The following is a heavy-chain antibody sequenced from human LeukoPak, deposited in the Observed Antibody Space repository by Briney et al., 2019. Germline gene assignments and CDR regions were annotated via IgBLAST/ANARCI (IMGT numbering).Heavy chain of an antibody. CDR3: AKAVMAVAGTGNWFDP. V-gene: IGHV3-9*01. D-gene: IGHD6-19*01. Sequence: HPGGSLRLSCAASGFTFSSYWMSWVRQAPGKGLEWVSGISWNSGSIGYADSVKGRFTISRDNAKNSLYLQMSSLRAEDTALYYCAKAVMAVAGTGNWFDPWGQGTLVTVSS. CDR2: ISWNSGSI. J-gene: IGHJ5*02. CDR1: GFTFSSYW.